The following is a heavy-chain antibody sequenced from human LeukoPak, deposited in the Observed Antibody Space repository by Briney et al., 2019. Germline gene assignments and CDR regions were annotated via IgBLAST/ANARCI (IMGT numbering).Heavy chain of an antibody. J-gene: IGHJ5*02. CDR1: GGSFSGYY. CDR2: INHSGST. V-gene: IGHV4-34*01. D-gene: IGHD3-22*01. CDR3: ARGTPRFTMRVVVVDWFDP. Sequence: SETLSLTCAVYGGSFSGYYWSWIRQPPGKGLEWIGEINHSGSTNYNPSFKSRVTISVDTSKNKFSLKLSSVTAADTAVYYCARGTPRFTMRVVVVDWFDPWGQGTLVTVSS.